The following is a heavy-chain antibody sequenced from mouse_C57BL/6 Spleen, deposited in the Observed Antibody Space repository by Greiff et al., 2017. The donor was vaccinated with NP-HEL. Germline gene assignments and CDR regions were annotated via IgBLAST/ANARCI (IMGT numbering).Heavy chain of an antibody. CDR3: AREGTGTLTTGAKEDFDY. V-gene: IGHV1-75*01. CDR1: GYTFTDYY. D-gene: IGHD2-13*01. Sequence: VQLQQSGPELVKPGASVKISCKASGYTFTDYYINWVKQRPGQGLEWIGWIFPGSGSTYYNEKFKGKATLTVDKSSSTAYMLLSSLTSEDSAVYFCAREGTGTLTTGAKEDFDYWGQGTTLTVSS. CDR2: IFPGSGST. J-gene: IGHJ2*01.